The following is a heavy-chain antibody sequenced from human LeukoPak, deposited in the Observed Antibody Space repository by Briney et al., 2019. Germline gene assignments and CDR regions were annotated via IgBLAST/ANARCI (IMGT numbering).Heavy chain of an antibody. V-gene: IGHV4-39*07. CDR2: IYYSGST. CDR1: GGSISSSSYY. CDR3: ARFSAAPPHSFFFDN. Sequence: WETLSLTCTVSGGSISSSSYYWGWIRQPPGKGLVWIGSIYYSGSTYYNPSLKSRVTISVDMSNNQFSLKLISVTAADTAVFYCARFSAAPPHSFFFDNCGQGALVTVSS. J-gene: IGHJ4*02. D-gene: IGHD2-15*01.